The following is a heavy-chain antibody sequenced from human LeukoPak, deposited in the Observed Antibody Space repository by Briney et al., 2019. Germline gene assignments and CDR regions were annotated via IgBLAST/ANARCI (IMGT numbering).Heavy chain of an antibody. V-gene: IGHV4-4*02. D-gene: IGHD1-26*01. CDR2: IYHSGST. CDR3: ARLYGGTYLGALDS. Sequence: SETLSFTCTVSGGSISSSNWWSWVRQPPGKGLEWIGEIYHSGSTNYNPSLKSRVTISVDKSKNQFSLKLSSVTAADTAVYYCARLYGGTYLGALDSWGQGTLVTVSS. CDR1: GGSISSSNW. J-gene: IGHJ5*01.